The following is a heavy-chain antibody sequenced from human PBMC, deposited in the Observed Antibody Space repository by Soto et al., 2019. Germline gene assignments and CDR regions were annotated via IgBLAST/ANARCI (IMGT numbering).Heavy chain of an antibody. V-gene: IGHV3-33*01. Sequence: QVQLVESGGGVVQPGRSLRLSCAGSGFTFSSYGMHWVRQAPGKGLEWVAVIWYDGSNKYYADSVKGRFTISRDNSKNTLYLQMNSLRAEDTAVYYCARDRGHYYGMDVWGQGTTVTVSS. CDR2: IWYDGSNK. CDR1: GFTFSSYG. CDR3: ARDRGHYYGMDV. J-gene: IGHJ6*02.